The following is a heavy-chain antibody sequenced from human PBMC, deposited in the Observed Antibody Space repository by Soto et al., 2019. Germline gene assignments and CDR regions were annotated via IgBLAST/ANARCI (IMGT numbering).Heavy chain of an antibody. V-gene: IGHV1-18*01. Sequence: ASLKVSCKSSGYTFTSYGISWVRQAPGQGLEWMGWISAYNGNTSYAQKLQGRVTMTTDTSTSTAYMELRSLRSDDTAVYYCARDIGLFTDYWGQGTLVTVSS. CDR3: ARDIGLFTDY. D-gene: IGHD3-22*01. CDR2: ISAYNGNT. CDR1: GYTFTSYG. J-gene: IGHJ4*02.